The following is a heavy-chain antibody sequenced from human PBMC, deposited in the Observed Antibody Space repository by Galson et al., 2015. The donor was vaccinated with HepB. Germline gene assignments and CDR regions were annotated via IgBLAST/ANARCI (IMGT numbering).Heavy chain of an antibody. Sequence: QSGAEVKEPGESLKISCKGSGYSFSTYWIGWVRQMPGKGLEWMGIIYPGDSDTRYSPSFQGQVTISADKSFSTAYLQWSSLKASDTAMYYCAICRGLIAVAAHFDYWGQGTLVTVSS. V-gene: IGHV5-51*03. CDR3: AICRGLIAVAAHFDY. CDR1: GYSFSTYW. J-gene: IGHJ4*02. CDR2: IYPGDSDT. D-gene: IGHD6-19*01.